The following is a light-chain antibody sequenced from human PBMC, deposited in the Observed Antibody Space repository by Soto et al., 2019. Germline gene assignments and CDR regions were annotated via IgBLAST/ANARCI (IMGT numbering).Light chain of an antibody. V-gene: IGKV3-20*01. Sequence: IMLTQSTATLSLYPGERATLYCRASQSVSTYLAWYQQKPGQAPRLLIYDASSRATGIPDRFSGSGSGTDFTLTISRLEPEDFATYYCQQYDSSSETFGQGTKVDI. CDR3: QQYDSSSET. J-gene: IGKJ1*01. CDR2: DAS. CDR1: QSVSTY.